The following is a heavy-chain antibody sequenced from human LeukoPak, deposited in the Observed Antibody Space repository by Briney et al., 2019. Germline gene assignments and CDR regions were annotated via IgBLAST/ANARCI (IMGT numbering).Heavy chain of an antibody. CDR3: ARDPPRGFGNAFDI. D-gene: IGHD2-15*01. V-gene: IGHV3-53*01. CDR1: GFTVSSNY. Sequence: GGSLRLSCVASGFTVSSNYMNWVRQAPGKGLEWVSVLYSGGSTKYAESVKGRFTISRDNSENTLYLQMNSLRVEDTAMYFCARDPPRGFGNAFDIRGQGTMVTVSP. J-gene: IGHJ3*02. CDR2: LYSGGST.